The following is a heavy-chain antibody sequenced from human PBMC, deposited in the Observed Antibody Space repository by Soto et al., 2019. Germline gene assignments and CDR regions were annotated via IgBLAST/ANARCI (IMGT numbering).Heavy chain of an antibody. CDR1: GYSFTSYW. Sequence: GESLKISCKGSGYSFTSYWSGWVRQMPGKGLEWMGIIYPGDSDTRYSPSFQGQVTISADKSISTAYLQWSSLKASDTAMYYCARKGDGYYYYYGMDVWGQGTTVTVSS. V-gene: IGHV5-51*01. J-gene: IGHJ6*02. CDR3: ARKGDGYYYYYGMDV. D-gene: IGHD3-10*01. CDR2: IYPGDSDT.